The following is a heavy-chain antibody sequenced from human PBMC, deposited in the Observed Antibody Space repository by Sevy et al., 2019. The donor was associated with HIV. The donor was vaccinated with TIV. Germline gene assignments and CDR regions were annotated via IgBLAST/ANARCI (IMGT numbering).Heavy chain of an antibody. CDR3: ARLYHDGSAVQAFDI. Sequence: ASVKVSGKASGGTFTSYGLSWVGQAPGQGLEGVGTYTPIFGTKNYATKFQGRITIAADESTSTAYMELSSLRSEDSAVYFCARLYHDGSAVQAFDIWGQGTMVTVSS. V-gene: IGHV1-69*13. D-gene: IGHD3-22*01. CDR1: GGTFTSYG. J-gene: IGHJ3*02. CDR2: YTPIFGTK.